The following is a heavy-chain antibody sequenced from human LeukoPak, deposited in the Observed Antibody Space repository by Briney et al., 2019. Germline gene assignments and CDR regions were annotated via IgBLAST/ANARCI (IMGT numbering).Heavy chain of an antibody. D-gene: IGHD6-19*01. V-gene: IGHV3-30*04. CDR2: ISYDGSNK. CDR1: GFTFNRYA. Sequence: GGSLRLSCVASGFTFNRYAIHWVRQAPGKGLEWVAVISYDGSNKNHAGSVKGRFTISRDNSKNTLYLQMNSLRAEDTAVYYCAKVGPRYSSGWLFDYWGQGTLVTVSS. J-gene: IGHJ4*02. CDR3: AKVGPRYSSGWLFDY.